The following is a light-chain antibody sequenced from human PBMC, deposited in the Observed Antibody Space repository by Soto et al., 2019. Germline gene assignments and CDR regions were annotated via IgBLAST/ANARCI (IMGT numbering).Light chain of an antibody. CDR2: EVS. Sequence: QSVLTQPASVSGYPGQSITISCTGTSSDVGGYNYVSWYQQHPGKAPKLMIYEVSNRPSGVSNRFSGSKSGNTASLTISGLQAEDDDDYYCSSYTSSSTRVFGGGTKLTVL. CDR3: SSYTSSSTRV. V-gene: IGLV2-14*01. CDR1: SSDVGGYNY. J-gene: IGLJ2*01.